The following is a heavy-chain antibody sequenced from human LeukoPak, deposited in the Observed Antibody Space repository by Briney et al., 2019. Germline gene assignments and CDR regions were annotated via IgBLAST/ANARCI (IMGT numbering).Heavy chain of an antibody. CDR2: ISAYNGNT. Sequence: ASVKVSCKASGYTFTSYGISWVRQAPGQGLEWMGWISAYNGNTNYAQKLQGRVTMTTDTSTSTAYMELRSLRSDDTAVYYCARGGNSGYDWGYYYYMDVWGKGTTVTVSS. CDR1: GYTFTSYG. J-gene: IGHJ6*03. V-gene: IGHV1-18*01. D-gene: IGHD5-12*01. CDR3: ARGGNSGYDWGYYYYMDV.